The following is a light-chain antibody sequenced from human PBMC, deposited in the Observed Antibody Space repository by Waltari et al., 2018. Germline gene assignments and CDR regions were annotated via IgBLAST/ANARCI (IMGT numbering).Light chain of an antibody. V-gene: IGLV2-14*01. CDR1: SSDIGTDDY. Sequence: QSALTQAASVSASPGQSITISCTGTSSDIGTDDYVSWFQQYPGRAPKLMIYDVRNRPLGVSNRFSGSKSGITASLRISGLLAEDEAYYYCSSYTSSTTWVFGGGTKLTVL. CDR2: DVR. J-gene: IGLJ3*02. CDR3: SSYTSSTTWV.